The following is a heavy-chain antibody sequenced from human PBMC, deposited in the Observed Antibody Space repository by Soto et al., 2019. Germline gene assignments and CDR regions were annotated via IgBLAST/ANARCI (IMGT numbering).Heavy chain of an antibody. CDR3: ARTRLCGGDCYSAYYFDF. V-gene: IGHV1-8*01. J-gene: IGHJ4*02. CDR2: MNPSSGNT. CDR1: GYTFTNYD. D-gene: IGHD2-21*02. Sequence: QVQLVQSGAEVKKPGASVKVSCKASGYTFTNYDINWVRQATGQGLEWMGWMNPSSGNTGYVQKFQGRVTMTRNTSTSTAYMEGTSLTADDTAVYYCARTRLCGGDCYSAYYFDFWGQGALVTVSS.